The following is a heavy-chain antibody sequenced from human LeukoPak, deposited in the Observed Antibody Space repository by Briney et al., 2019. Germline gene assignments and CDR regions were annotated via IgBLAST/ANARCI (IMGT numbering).Heavy chain of an antibody. CDR1: GFTFSSYS. CDR2: ISGSGGST. J-gene: IGHJ6*03. D-gene: IGHD2-2*01. V-gene: IGHV3-23*01. Sequence: GGSLRLSCAASGFTFSSYSMNWVRQAPGKGLEWVSAISGSGGSTYYADSVKGRFTISSENAKNSLYLQMNSLRAGDVPYCSSTSCYGGDYYYYYMDVWGKGTTVTISS. CDR3: TSCYGGDYYYYYMDV.